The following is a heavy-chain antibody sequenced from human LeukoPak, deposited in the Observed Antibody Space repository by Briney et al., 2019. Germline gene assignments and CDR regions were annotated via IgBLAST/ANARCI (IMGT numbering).Heavy chain of an antibody. J-gene: IGHJ6*02. D-gene: IGHD6-13*01. Sequence: GGSLRLSCAASRFTGPPFSATWMHWVRQAPGKGLEWVATIDQDGTEKYYVDSVKGRFTISRDNARNSLYLQMNSLRAEDTAVYYCASTSGSSWYISYDMDVWGQGTTVTVSS. CDR1: RFTGPPFSATW. V-gene: IGHV3-7*01. CDR2: IDQDGTEK. CDR3: ASTSGSSWYISYDMDV.